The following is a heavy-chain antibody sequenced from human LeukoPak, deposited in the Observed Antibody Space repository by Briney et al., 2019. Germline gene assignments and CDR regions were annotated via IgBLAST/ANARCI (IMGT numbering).Heavy chain of an antibody. CDR3: ARDLGDYGDQRFGY. V-gene: IGHV3-7*01. Sequence: GGSLRLSCAASGFTFSSYWMSWVRQAPGKGLGWVANIKQDGSDKYYVDSVKGRFTISRHNAKNSLYLQMNSLRAEDTAVYYCARDLGDYGDQRFGYWGQRTRVTVSS. CDR2: IKQDGSDK. D-gene: IGHD4-17*01. CDR1: GFTFSSYW. J-gene: IGHJ4*02.